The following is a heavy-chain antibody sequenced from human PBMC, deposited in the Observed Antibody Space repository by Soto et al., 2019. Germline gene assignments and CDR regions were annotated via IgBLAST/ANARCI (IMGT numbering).Heavy chain of an antibody. CDR2: INPTIDYT. CDR3: AGGGDAITAF. CDR1: GYTLRSYC. V-gene: IGHV1-46*01. D-gene: IGHD4-17*01. J-gene: IGHJ3*01. Sequence: SGRVSCKAAGYTLRSYCMQWVRRAPGQKLEWMGMINPTIDYTTYAQQFQGRVTANRDTSTSTVYMELRGLRSDDTAVYYCAGGGDAITAF.